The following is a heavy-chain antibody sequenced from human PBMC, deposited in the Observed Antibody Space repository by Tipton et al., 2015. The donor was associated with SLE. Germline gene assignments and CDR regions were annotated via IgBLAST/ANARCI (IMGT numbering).Heavy chain of an antibody. CDR2: ITHSGKT. D-gene: IGHD6-13*01. CDR1: GGSFSGYY. CDR3: ARAGTSSWYGDY. J-gene: IGHJ4*02. Sequence: TLSLTCAVDGGSFSGYYWSWIRQPPGQRLEWIGEITHSGKTNYNPSLKSRLTISLDTSKNQFSLKLSSVAAADTAVYYCARAGTSSWYGDYWGQGTLVTVSS. V-gene: IGHV4-34*01.